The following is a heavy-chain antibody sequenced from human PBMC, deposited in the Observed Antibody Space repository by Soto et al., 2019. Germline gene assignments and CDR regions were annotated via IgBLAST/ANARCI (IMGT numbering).Heavy chain of an antibody. D-gene: IGHD6-19*01. J-gene: IGHJ1*01. Sequence: QVQLQQWGAGLLKPSETLSLTCAVYGGSFSGYYWSWIRQPPGKGLEWIGEINHSGSTNYNPSLKSRVTISVDTSKNQFSLKLSSVTAADTAVYYCARGGRKQWLNAPFQHWGQGTLVTVSS. V-gene: IGHV4-34*01. CDR1: GGSFSGYY. CDR3: ARGGRKQWLNAPFQH. CDR2: INHSGST.